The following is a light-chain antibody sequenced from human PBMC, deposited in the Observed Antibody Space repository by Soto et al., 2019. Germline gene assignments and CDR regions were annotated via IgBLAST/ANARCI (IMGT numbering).Light chain of an antibody. Sequence: DIQMTQSPFSLSASVGDRVTITCRASQSISSYLNWYQQKPGKAPNLLIYAASSLQGGVPSRFSGSASGTDFTLTISSLHPEDFATYYCQQSYSTPFTFGQGTKQEIK. CDR3: QQSYSTPFT. V-gene: IGKV1-39*01. CDR2: AAS. J-gene: IGKJ2*01. CDR1: QSISSY.